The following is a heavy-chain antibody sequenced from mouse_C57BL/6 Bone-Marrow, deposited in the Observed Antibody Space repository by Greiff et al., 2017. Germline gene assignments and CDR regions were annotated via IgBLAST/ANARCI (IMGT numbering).Heavy chain of an antibody. CDR1: GFTFSDYY. Sequence: DVMLVESGGGLVQPGGSLKLSCAASGFTFSDYYMYWVRQTPEQRLEWVAYISNGGGSTYYPDTVKGRFTISRDNAKNTLYLQMSRLKSEDTAMYYCARHGGWDYFDYWGQGTTLTVSS. CDR3: ARHGGWDYFDY. J-gene: IGHJ2*01. CDR2: ISNGGGST. D-gene: IGHD1-1*02. V-gene: IGHV5-12*01.